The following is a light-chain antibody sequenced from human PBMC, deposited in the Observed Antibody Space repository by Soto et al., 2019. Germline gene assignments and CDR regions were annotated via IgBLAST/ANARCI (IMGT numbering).Light chain of an antibody. V-gene: IGLV2-8*01. CDR2: EVT. Sequence: QSALTQPPSASGSPGQSVTISCTGSSSDVGAYNYVSWYQQHPGKAPKLMIYEVTKRPSGVPDRFSGSKSGNTASLTVSGRQAEDEADYYSSSYAGSNNLPFGGGTKVTVL. J-gene: IGLJ3*02. CDR3: SSYAGSNNLP. CDR1: SSDVGAYNY.